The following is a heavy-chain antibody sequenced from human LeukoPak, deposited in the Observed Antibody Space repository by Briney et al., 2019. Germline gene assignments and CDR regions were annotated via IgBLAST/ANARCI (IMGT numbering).Heavy chain of an antibody. D-gene: IGHD6-19*01. Sequence: SETLSLTCVVSGGSIRTYSWNWIRQSLGKGLEWIGYISHGGTTSYKSSLESRVAISVDTSKNQLSLKLASVTAADTAVYYCARDSEAVAALDYWGQGTLVTVSS. J-gene: IGHJ4*02. V-gene: IGHV4-59*12. CDR2: ISHGGTT. CDR3: ARDSEAVAALDY. CDR1: GGSIRTYS.